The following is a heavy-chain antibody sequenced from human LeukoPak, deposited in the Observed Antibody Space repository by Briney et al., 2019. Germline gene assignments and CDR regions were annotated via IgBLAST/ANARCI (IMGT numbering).Heavy chain of an antibody. CDR3: ARKKVEPDRYFDY. CDR1: AYTFTSNT. CDR2: INTNTGNP. D-gene: IGHD1-14*01. V-gene: IGHV7-4-1*02. J-gene: IGHJ4*02. Sequence: GASVKVSCKASAYTFTSNTMAWVRQAPGQGLELMGWINTNTGNPTYAQDFTGRFVFSLDTSVSTAYLQISSLKAEDTAVYYCARKKVEPDRYFDYWGQGTLVTVSS.